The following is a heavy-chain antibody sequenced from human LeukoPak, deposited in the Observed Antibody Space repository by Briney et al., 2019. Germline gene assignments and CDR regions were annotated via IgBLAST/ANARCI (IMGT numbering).Heavy chain of an antibody. J-gene: IGHJ4*02. CDR1: GYTFTSYG. D-gene: IGHD3-22*01. Sequence: VASVTVSCKASGYTFTSYGVNWVRQAPGQGLEWMGCISAYNGNTNYAQKLQGRVTMTTDTSTSRAYMELRSLRSDDTAVYYRAREANTVYHYDSSGYYGLDYWGQGTLVTVSS. V-gene: IGHV1-18*01. CDR3: AREANTVYHYDSSGYYGLDY. CDR2: ISAYNGNT.